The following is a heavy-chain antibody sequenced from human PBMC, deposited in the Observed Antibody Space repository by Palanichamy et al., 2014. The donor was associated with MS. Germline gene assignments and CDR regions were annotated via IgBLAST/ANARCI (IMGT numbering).Heavy chain of an antibody. V-gene: IGHV3-21*06. Sequence: EVKLVESGGGLVKPGGSLRLSCAASGFTFSNYNINWVRQAPGKGLEWVSSISSSSGYIYYADSVKGRFTVSRDNAKNSLYLQMNSLRAEDTAVYYCARRDWNYFYFDYWGQGSLVTVSS. D-gene: IGHD1-7*01. J-gene: IGHJ4*02. CDR3: ARRDWNYFYFDY. CDR1: GFTFSNYN. CDR2: ISSSSGYI.